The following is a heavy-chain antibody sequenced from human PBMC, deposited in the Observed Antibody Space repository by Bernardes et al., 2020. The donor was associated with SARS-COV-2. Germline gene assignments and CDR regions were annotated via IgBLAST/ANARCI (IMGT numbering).Heavy chain of an antibody. CDR3: AKDMADGYYDILTVYPSGWYFDL. CDR1: GFTFSNYA. D-gene: IGHD3-9*01. Sequence: GGSLRLSCAASGFTFSNYAMSWVRQAPEKGLEWVSAIDNSGGSTYYADSVKGRFTISRDNAKNSLYLQMNSLRAEDTALYYCAKDMADGYYDILTVYPSGWYFDLWGRGTLVTVSS. CDR2: IDNSGGST. J-gene: IGHJ2*01. V-gene: IGHV3-23*01.